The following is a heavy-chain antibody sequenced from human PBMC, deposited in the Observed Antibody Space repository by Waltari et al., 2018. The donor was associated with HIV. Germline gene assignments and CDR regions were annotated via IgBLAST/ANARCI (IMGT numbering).Heavy chain of an antibody. CDR2: IKEDGSEK. V-gene: IGHV3-7*01. D-gene: IGHD4-17*01. CDR3: ARHYGDFEFDY. Sequence: EVQLVESGGGLVQPGGSLRLSCAASRINFSRYWMAWVRQAPGKGLEWVANIKEDGSEKYYVDSVKGRFTISRDNAKNSLYLQMNSLRAEDSAVYYCARHYGDFEFDYWGQGTLVTVSS. CDR1: RINFSRYW. J-gene: IGHJ4*02.